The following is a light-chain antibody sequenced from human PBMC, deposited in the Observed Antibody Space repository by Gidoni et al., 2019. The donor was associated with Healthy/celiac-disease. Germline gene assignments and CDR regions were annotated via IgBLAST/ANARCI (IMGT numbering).Light chain of an antibody. CDR1: QSVSSSY. V-gene: IGKV3-20*01. CDR2: GAS. Sequence: VLTQSPGTLSLSPGERATLSCRASQSVSSSYLAWYQQKPGQAPRLLIYGASSRATGIPDRFSGSGSGTDFTLTISRLEPEDFAVYYCQQYGSSPETFGQGTKVEIK. J-gene: IGKJ1*01. CDR3: QQYGSSPET.